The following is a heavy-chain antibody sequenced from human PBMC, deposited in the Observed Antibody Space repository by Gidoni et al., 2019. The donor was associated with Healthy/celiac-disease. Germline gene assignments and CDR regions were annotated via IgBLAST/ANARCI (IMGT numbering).Heavy chain of an antibody. J-gene: IGHJ3*02. Sequence: QVQLVESGGGVVQPGRSLRLSCSASGFTFSSYGMHWVRQAPGKGLEWVAVIWYDGSNKYYADSVKGRFTISRDNSKNTLYLQMNSLRAEDTAVYYCARAAPGGDAFDIWGQGTMVTVSS. CDR1: GFTFSSYG. CDR2: IWYDGSNK. V-gene: IGHV3-33*01. D-gene: IGHD2-15*01. CDR3: ARAAPGGDAFDI.